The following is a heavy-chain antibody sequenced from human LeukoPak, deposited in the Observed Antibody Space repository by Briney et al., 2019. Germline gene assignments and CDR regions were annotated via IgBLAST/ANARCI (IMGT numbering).Heavy chain of an antibody. CDR2: ITSTSSTI. Sequence: GGSLRLSCTASGFTFNNYNMNWVRQAPGKGLEWVSYITSTSSTIYYADSVKGRFTISRDNARNSLYLQMNSLRAEDTAVYYCARAAHYYYSGGFLPEAFDVWGQGTMVTVSS. J-gene: IGHJ3*01. V-gene: IGHV3-48*04. D-gene: IGHD3-22*01. CDR3: ARAAHYYYSGGFLPEAFDV. CDR1: GFTFNNYN.